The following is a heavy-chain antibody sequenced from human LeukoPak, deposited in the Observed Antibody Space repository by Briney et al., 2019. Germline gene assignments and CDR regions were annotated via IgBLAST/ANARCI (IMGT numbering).Heavy chain of an antibody. CDR2: ISHDGNDR. CDR1: GFTFSSYD. V-gene: IGHV3-30*18. Sequence: GGSLRLSCAASGFTFSSYDMHWVRQAPGKGLEWVAVISHDGNDRYYADSVKGRFTVSRDHSKSTLYLQMNSLRAEDTAVYYCAKVMEDSAGYYGNYYYYGMDVWGQGTTVTVSS. J-gene: IGHJ6*02. D-gene: IGHD3-22*01. CDR3: AKVMEDSAGYYGNYYYYGMDV.